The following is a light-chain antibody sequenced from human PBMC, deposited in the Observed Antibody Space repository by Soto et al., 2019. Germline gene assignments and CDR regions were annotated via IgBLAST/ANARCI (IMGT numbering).Light chain of an antibody. CDR1: TSNIGNNY. CDR3: ETWDSSLSAGV. CDR2: DNN. V-gene: IGLV1-51*01. J-gene: IGLJ3*02. Sequence: QPVLTQPPSVSAAPGQKVTISCSGRTSNIGNNYVSWYRQLPGTAPKLLIYDNNKRPSGIPDRFSGSKSGTSAALGITGLQTGDEADYYCETWDSSLSAGVFGGGTKLTVL.